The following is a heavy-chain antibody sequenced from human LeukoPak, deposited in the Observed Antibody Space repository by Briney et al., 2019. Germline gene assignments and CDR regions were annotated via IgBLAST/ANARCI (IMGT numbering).Heavy chain of an antibody. CDR2: ISSSGSNI. Sequence: GGSLRLSCAASGFIFSTYEMNWVRQAPGKGLEWVSFISSSGSNIYYADSVKGRFTISRDNAKNSLYLQMNNMRAEDTAVYYCARHGSFYYFDYWGQGTLVTVSS. V-gene: IGHV3-48*03. CDR1: GFIFSTYE. CDR3: ARHGSFYYFDY. J-gene: IGHJ4*02.